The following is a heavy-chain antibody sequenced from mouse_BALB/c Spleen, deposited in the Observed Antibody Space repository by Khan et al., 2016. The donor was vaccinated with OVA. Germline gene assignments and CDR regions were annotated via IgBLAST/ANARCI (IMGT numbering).Heavy chain of an antibody. CDR1: GYTFTSYW. CDR2: INPSTGYT. J-gene: IGHJ3*01. D-gene: IGHD2-1*01. V-gene: IGHV1-7*01. Sequence: QVQLKESGAELAKPGASVKMSCKASGYTFTSYWIHWVKQRPGQGLEWIGYINPSTGYTEYNQKFKDKATLSTDKSSSTAYMQLSSLTSEDSAVYYGARRGLYGIFPYWGQGTLVTVSA. CDR3: ARRGLYGIFPY.